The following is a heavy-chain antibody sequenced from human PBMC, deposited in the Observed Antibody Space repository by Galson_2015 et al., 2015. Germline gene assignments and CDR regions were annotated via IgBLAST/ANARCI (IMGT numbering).Heavy chain of an antibody. CDR3: ARDRAGCSSTSCYGTGMDV. CDR1: GGSLSSSS. Sequence: TLSLTCPVSGGSLSSSSCSWIRQPPGKGLEWNGSIYYSGSTNYNHSLKSRVTISVDTSKNQFSLKLSSVTAADTAVYYCARDRAGCSSTSCYGTGMDVWGQGTTVTVSS. J-gene: IGHJ6*02. V-gene: IGHV4-59*01. D-gene: IGHD2-2*01. CDR2: IYYSGST.